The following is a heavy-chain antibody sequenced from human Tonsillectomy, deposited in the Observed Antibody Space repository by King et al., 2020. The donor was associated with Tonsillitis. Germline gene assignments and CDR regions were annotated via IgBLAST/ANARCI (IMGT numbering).Heavy chain of an antibody. J-gene: IGHJ4*02. Sequence: VQLVESGGGVVQPGRSLRLSCAASGFTFSSYGMHWVRQAPGKGLEWVAVISYDGSSKYYADSVKGRFTISRDNSKNTLYLQMNSLRAEDTAVYYCAKDRYGDTIDYWGQGTLVTVSS. D-gene: IGHD4-17*01. CDR1: GFTFSSYG. V-gene: IGHV3-30*18. CDR2: ISYDGSSK. CDR3: AKDRYGDTIDY.